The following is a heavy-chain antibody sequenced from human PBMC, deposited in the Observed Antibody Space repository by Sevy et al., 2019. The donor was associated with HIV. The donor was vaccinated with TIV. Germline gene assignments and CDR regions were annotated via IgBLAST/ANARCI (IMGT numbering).Heavy chain of an antibody. Sequence: GGSLRLSCAASGFTFSSYWMSWVRQAPGKGLEWVATMKEDGSERNYVDSVKGRFTIYRDNAKNSLYLQMNSLRAEDTAVYYCVGEGVGGYSYSLDCWGQGTLVTVSS. D-gene: IGHD5-18*01. CDR1: GFTFSSYW. V-gene: IGHV3-7*01. J-gene: IGHJ4*02. CDR3: VGEGVGGYSYSLDC. CDR2: MKEDGSER.